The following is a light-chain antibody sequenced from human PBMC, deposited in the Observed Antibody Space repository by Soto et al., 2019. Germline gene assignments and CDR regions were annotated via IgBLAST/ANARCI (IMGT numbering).Light chain of an antibody. CDR1: SSNIGSTT. CDR2: NNN. CDR3: SAWDDSLNGVV. J-gene: IGLJ3*02. V-gene: IGLV1-44*01. Sequence: QSVLTQPPSASGTPGQRVTIACSGSSSNIGSTTVKWYQQLPGTAPKLLIYNNNQRPSGVPDRFSGSKSGTSASLAISGLQSEDEGYYYCSAWDDSLNGVVFGGGTKLTVL.